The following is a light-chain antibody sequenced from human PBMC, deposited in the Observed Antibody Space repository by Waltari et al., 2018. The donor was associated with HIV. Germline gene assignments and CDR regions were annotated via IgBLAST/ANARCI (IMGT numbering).Light chain of an antibody. V-gene: IGLV1-51*02. CDR1: NSNVENNY. Sequence: QSVLTQPPSVSAAPGQKVTISCPGSNSNVENNYVSWYQHLPGTAPKLLIYEDNMRPSGIPDRFSGSKSGTSATLDISGLQTGDEADYYCGTWDSSLSSAVFGAGTKLAVL. CDR3: GTWDSSLSSAV. J-gene: IGLJ3*02. CDR2: EDN.